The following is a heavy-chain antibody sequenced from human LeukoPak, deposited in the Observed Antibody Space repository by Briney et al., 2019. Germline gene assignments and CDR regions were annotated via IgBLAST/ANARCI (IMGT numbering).Heavy chain of an antibody. CDR1: GGSFSGYY. D-gene: IGHD2-2*01. V-gene: IGHV4-34*01. CDR3: ASRGYCSSTSCYDRRSSFDP. J-gene: IGHJ5*02. CDR2: INHSGST. Sequence: SETLSLTCAVYGGSFSGYYWSWIRQPPGKGLEWIGEINHSGSTNYNPSLKSRVTISVDTSKNQFSLKLSSVTAADTAVYYCASRGYCSSTSCYDRRSSFDPWGQGTLVTVSS.